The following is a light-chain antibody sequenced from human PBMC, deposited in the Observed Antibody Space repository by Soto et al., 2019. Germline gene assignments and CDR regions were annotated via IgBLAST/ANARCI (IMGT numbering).Light chain of an antibody. V-gene: IGLV2-14*01. CDR2: EVG. CDR1: SNDVGGFNY. Sequence: QSVLTQPASVSGSPGQSITISCTGTSNDVGGFNYVSWYQQHPGKAPKVIIYEVGNRPSGVSNRFSGSKSGNTASLTISGLQAEDEADYYCNSYTSSSARVFGGGTKLTVL. CDR3: NSYTSSSARV. J-gene: IGLJ3*02.